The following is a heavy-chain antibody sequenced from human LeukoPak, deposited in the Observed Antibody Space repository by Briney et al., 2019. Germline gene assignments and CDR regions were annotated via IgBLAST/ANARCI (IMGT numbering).Heavy chain of an antibody. J-gene: IGHJ6*03. CDR1: GFTFSDYH. Sequence: PGGSLRLSCAASGFTFSDYHMSWIRQAPGKGLEWVSVISGSGGSTYYADSVKGRFTISRDNSKNTLYLQMNSLRAEDTAVYYCAKKSGDFWSGYYYYYYMDVWGKGTTVTVSS. CDR2: ISGSGGST. CDR3: AKKSGDFWSGYYYYYYMDV. V-gene: IGHV3-23*01. D-gene: IGHD3-3*01.